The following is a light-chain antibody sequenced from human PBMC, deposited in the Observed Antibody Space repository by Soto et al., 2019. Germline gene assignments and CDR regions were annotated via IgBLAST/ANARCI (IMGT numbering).Light chain of an antibody. CDR3: SSYTSSSTPVV. V-gene: IGLV2-14*01. J-gene: IGLJ2*01. CDR1: SSDVGGYNY. Sequence: QSALTQPASVSGSPGQSITISCTGTSSDVGGYNYVSWYQQHPGKAPKLMLYDVSNRPSGVSNRFSGSKSSNTASLTISGTQAEGEADYYCSSYTSSSTPVVFGGGTQLTVL. CDR2: DVS.